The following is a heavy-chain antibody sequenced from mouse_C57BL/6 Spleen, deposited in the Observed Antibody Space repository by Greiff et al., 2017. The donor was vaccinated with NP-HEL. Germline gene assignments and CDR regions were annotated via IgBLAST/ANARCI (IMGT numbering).Heavy chain of an antibody. J-gene: IGHJ2*01. Sequence: VQLKESGPGLVKPSQSLSLTCSVTGYSITSGYYWNWIRQFPGNKLEWMGYISYDGSNNYNPSLKNRISITRDTSKNQFFLKLNSVTTEDTATYYCARKELVYFDYWGQGTTLTVSS. D-gene: IGHD4-1*01. CDR3: ARKELVYFDY. CDR1: GYSITSGYY. CDR2: ISYDGSN. V-gene: IGHV3-6*01.